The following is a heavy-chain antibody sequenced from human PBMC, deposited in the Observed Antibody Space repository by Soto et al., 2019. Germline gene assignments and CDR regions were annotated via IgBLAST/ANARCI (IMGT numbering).Heavy chain of an antibody. CDR3: ARGGRNTAILRETGDYYYYGMDV. D-gene: IGHD5-18*01. CDR1: GGSVSSGSYY. J-gene: IGHJ6*02. CDR2: IYYSGST. Sequence: SETLSLTCTVSGGSVSSGSYYWSWIRQPPGKGLEWIGYIYYSGSTNYNPSLKSRVTISVDTSKNQFSLKLSSVTAADTAVYYCARGGRNTAILRETGDYYYYGMDVWGQGTTVTVSS. V-gene: IGHV4-61*01.